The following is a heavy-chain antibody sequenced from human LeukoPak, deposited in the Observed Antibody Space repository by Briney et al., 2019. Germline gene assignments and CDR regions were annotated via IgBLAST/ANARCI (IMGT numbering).Heavy chain of an antibody. CDR2: INPNSGGT. CDR1: GYTFTCYY. Sequence: ASVKVSCKASGYTFTCYYMHWVRQAPGQGLEWMGRINPNSGGTNYAQKFQGRVTMTRDTSISTAYMELSRLRSDDTAVYYCARDPGYWQDGYNRDLGIDYWGQGTLVTVSS. J-gene: IGHJ4*02. CDR3: ARDPGYWQDGYNRDLGIDY. V-gene: IGHV1-2*06. D-gene: IGHD5-24*01.